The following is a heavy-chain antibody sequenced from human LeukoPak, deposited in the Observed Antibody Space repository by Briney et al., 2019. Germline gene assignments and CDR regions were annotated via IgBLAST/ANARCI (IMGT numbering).Heavy chain of an antibody. V-gene: IGHV3-48*02. CDR1: GFTFSTSG. Sequence: GGSLRLSCAASGFTFSTSGLGWVRQAPGKGLEWVSYITSGFVTHYIDSVKGRFTISRVNDKNSLYLQMNSLREEDTAVYYCARGYCSSTSCHVARHFEYWGQGTLVTVSS. CDR3: ARGYCSSTSCHVARHFEY. D-gene: IGHD2-2*01. CDR2: ITSGFVT. J-gene: IGHJ4*02.